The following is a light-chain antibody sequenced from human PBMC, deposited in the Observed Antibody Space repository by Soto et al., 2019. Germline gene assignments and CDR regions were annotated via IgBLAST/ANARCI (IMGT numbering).Light chain of an antibody. CDR2: AAS. J-gene: IGKJ5*01. V-gene: IGKV3-15*01. CDR1: QSVSNF. CDR3: QQYYDWPIN. Sequence: EIVLTQSPATLSLSPGERATLSCRASQSVSNFLAWYQQKPGQAPRLLIYAASTRAAGIPARFSGSGSGTDFTLTISSLQSEDFAVYYCQQYYDWPINFGQGTRLEIK.